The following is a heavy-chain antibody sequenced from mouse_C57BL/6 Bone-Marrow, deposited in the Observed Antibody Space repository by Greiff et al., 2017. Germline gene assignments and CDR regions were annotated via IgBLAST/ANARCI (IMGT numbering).Heavy chain of an antibody. CDR3: ARNNSLGDWYFDG. CDR2: INPNNGGT. D-gene: IGHD4-1*01. CDR1: GYTFTDYY. V-gene: IGHV1-26*01. J-gene: IGHJ1*03. Sequence: EVQLQQSGPELVKPGASVKISCKASGYTFTDYYMNWVKQSHGKSLEWIGAINPNNGGTSYTQKFKGKATLTVDKSSSTAYMELRSLTSEDSAVXYCARNNSLGDWYFDGWGTGTTVTVSS.